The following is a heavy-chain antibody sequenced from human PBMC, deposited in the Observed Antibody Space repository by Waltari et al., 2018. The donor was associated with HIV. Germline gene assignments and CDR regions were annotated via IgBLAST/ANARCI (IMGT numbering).Heavy chain of an antibody. CDR3: AAGTGRSDFDY. CDR1: GFLFADAW. V-gene: IGHV3-15*01. D-gene: IGHD7-27*01. J-gene: IGHJ4*02. CDR2: IKGKTDAGTR. Sequence: EVQLVESGGGLVEPGGSLRPSCAPPGFLFADAWMNWVRQAPGKGLEWVARIKGKTDAGTRDFAAPVKGRFSISRNYLKNTVDLQMNNLKTEDTALYYCAAGTGRSDFDYWGQGTLVTVSS.